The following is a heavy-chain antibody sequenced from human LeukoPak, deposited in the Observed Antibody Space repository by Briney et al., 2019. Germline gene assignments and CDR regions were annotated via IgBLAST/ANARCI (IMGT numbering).Heavy chain of an antibody. V-gene: IGHV4-39*01. CDR1: GGSISSSYY. Sequence: PSXXLSLTCTVSGGSISSSYYWVWIRQPPGKGLEWIGNIYYRGTTYYTPSLKSRLTISVDTSKNQFSLKLSSVTATDTAVYYCARMTLAHYFDYWGQGTLVSVSS. J-gene: IGHJ4*02. CDR2: IYYRGTT. CDR3: ARMTLAHYFDY.